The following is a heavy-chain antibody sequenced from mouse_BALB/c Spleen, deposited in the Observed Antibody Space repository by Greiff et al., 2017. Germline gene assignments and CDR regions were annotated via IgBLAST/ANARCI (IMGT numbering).Heavy chain of an antibody. CDR1: GFTFSSYG. V-gene: IGHV5-6*01. CDR3: ARDGLYAMDY. CDR2: ISSGGSYT. J-gene: IGHJ4*01. D-gene: IGHD2-3*01. Sequence: EVKVVESGGDLVKPGGSLKLSCAASGFTFSSYGMSWVRQTPDKRLEWVATISSGGSYTYYPDSVKGRFTISRDNAKNNLYLQMSSLKSEDTAMYYCARDGLYAMDYWGQGTSVTVSS.